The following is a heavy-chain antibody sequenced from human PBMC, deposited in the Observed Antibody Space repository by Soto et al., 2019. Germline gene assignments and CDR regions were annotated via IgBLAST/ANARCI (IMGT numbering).Heavy chain of an antibody. Sequence: EVQLVESGGGLVQPGGSLRLSCAASGFTFSSYWMHWVRQAPGKGLVWVSRINSDGSVTSYADSVKGRFTISRDNAKNTLYLQMNSLRADDTAVYYCARWIPVASTNWFDPWGQGTLVTVSS. CDR3: ARWIPVASTNWFDP. CDR1: GFTFSSYW. CDR2: INSDGSVT. J-gene: IGHJ5*02. D-gene: IGHD6-19*01. V-gene: IGHV3-74*01.